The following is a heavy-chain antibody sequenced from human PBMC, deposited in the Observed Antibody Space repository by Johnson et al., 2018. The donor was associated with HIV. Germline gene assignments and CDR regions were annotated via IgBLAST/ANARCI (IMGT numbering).Heavy chain of an antibody. CDR3: ARRCSSSSCSHGAFDI. CDR1: GFSFSTYW. D-gene: IGHD2-2*01. V-gene: IGHV3-64*01. Sequence: VQLVESGGRLVQPGGSLRLSCAASGFSFSTYWMHWVRRVPGKGLVWVSRIDTAGSCPFYSNSVKVRFTISRDNSKNTLYLQMGSLRAEDMAVYYCARRCSSSSCSHGAFDIWGQGTVVTVSS. CDR2: IDTAGSCP. J-gene: IGHJ3*02.